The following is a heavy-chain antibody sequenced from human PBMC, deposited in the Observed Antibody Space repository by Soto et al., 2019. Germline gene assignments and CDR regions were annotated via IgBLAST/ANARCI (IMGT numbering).Heavy chain of an antibody. CDR3: ARVLRGVVNWFDP. CDR1: GDTFTNFG. Sequence: HLVQSGPEVKKPGASITVSCKTSGDTFTNFGLSWVRQAPGQGLEWMGWIATYNTNRNYAQKFQGRLTLTTDTSTSTAYMELKSLGYDDMAVYYCARVLRGVVNWFDPWGQGTLVTVSS. J-gene: IGHJ5*02. CDR2: IATYNTNR. D-gene: IGHD3-10*01. V-gene: IGHV1-18*03.